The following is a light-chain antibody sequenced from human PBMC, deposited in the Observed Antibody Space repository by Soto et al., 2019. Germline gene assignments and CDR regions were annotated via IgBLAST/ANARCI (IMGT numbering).Light chain of an antibody. CDR1: QSISSW. CDR3: QQYNSYSYT. Sequence: DIQMTQSPSTLSASVGDRVTITCRASQSISSWLAWYQQKPGKAPKLLIYDDSSLESGVPSRFRASRSGTAFTLSISSLQPDDFATYYCQQYNSYSYTFGQGTKLEIK. V-gene: IGKV1-5*01. J-gene: IGKJ2*01. CDR2: DDS.